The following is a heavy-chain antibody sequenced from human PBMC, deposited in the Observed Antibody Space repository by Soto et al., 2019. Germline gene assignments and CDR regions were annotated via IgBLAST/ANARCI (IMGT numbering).Heavy chain of an antibody. J-gene: IGHJ4*02. CDR2: ISGSGGST. CDR1: GFTFSSYA. V-gene: IGHV3-23*01. CDR3: AIDQSYYDFWSGYYLH. D-gene: IGHD3-3*01. Sequence: GGSLRLSCAASGFTFSSYAMSWVRQAPGKGLEWVSAISGSGGSTYYADSVKGRFTISRDNSKNTLYLQMNSLRAEDTAVYYCAIDQSYYDFWSGYYLHWGQGTLVTVSS.